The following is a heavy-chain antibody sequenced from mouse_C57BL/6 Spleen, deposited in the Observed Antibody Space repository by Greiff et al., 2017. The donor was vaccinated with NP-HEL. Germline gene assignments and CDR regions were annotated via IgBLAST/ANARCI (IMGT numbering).Heavy chain of an antibody. CDR2: ISSGSSTI. J-gene: IGHJ2*01. D-gene: IGHD2-4*01. CDR1: GFTFSDYG. V-gene: IGHV5-17*01. Sequence: EVQVVESGGGLVKPGGSLKLSCAASGFTFSDYGMHWVRQAPEKGLEWVAYISSGSSTIYYADRVKGRFTISRDNAKNTPFLQMTSLRSEDTAMYYCARRDYDGEYLDYWGQGTTLTVSS. CDR3: ARRDYDGEYLDY.